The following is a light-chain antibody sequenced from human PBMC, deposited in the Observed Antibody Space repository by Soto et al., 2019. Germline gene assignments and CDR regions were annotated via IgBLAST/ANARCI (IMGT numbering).Light chain of an antibody. J-gene: IGKJ5*01. CDR2: SAS. Sequence: DIQMTQSPSPVSSSVGHIVTITFGASESISRWLAWYQQKPGKAPKLLVYSASTLQSGVPSRFSGSGSGPDFTLTISSLQPEDSATYFCQQLNSYPQTFGQGTRLEI. CDR3: QQLNSYPQT. CDR1: ESISRW. V-gene: IGKV1-5*01.